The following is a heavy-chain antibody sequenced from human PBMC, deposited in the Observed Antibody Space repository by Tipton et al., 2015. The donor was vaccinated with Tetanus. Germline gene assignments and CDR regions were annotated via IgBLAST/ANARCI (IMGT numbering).Heavy chain of an antibody. Sequence: QLVQSGAEVKKSGESLQISCRASGYTFTSYWIGWVRQMPGKGLEWMGVIYPGDSNVKDSPPFQGQVTISADKSITTAYLQWRILKASDTAMDYCVRQPSRRGYYQRRADVDYVDDWGQGTLVTVSS. J-gene: IGHJ4*02. CDR1: GYTFTSYW. D-gene: IGHD3-22*01. CDR2: IYPGDSNV. V-gene: IGHV5-51*01. CDR3: VRQPSRRGYYQRRADVDYVDD.